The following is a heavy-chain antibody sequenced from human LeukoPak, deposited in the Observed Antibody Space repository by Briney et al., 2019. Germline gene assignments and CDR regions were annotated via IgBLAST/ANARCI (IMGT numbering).Heavy chain of an antibody. Sequence: GGSLRLSCAAPGITFSMYAMAWVRQAPGKGLEWVSANTGSGGNTDYADSVRGRFTISRDNSKNTLYLQMNSLRAEDTALYYCAKDHYGGNHYYYGMDVWGQGTTVIVSS. D-gene: IGHD4-23*01. CDR2: NTGSGGNT. V-gene: IGHV3-23*01. CDR1: GITFSMYA. J-gene: IGHJ6*02. CDR3: AKDHYGGNHYYYGMDV.